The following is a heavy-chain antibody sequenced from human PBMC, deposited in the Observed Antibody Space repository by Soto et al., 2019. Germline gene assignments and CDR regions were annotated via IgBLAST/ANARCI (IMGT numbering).Heavy chain of an antibody. CDR1: GYTFTSYG. V-gene: IGHV1-18*01. CDR3: ARVQKEVKVYAPYDY. Sequence: GASVKVSCKASGYTFTSYGISWVRQAPGQGLEWMGWISAYNGNTNYAQKLQGRVTMTTDTSTSTAYMELRSLRSDDTAVYYCARVQKEVKVYAPYDYWGQGTLVTVSS. J-gene: IGHJ4*02. D-gene: IGHD2-8*01. CDR2: ISAYNGNT.